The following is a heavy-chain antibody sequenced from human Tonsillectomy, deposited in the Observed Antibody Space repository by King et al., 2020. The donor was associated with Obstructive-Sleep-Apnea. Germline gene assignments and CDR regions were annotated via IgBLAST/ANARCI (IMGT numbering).Heavy chain of an antibody. V-gene: IGHV4-4*07. Sequence: VQLQESGPGLVKPSETLSLTCSVSGGSISSYYWSWIRQPAGKGLEWIGRIYTSGSTNYNPSLKSRVTMSVDTSQNQFSLKLNSVTAADTAVFYCARDHPSIGELSTHWGQGTLVTVSS. J-gene: IGHJ4*02. D-gene: IGHD3-10*01. CDR3: ARDHPSIGELSTH. CDR1: GGSISSYY. CDR2: IYTSGST.